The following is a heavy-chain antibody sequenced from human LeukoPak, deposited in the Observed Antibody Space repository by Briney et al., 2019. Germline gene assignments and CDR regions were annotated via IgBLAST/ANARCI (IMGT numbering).Heavy chain of an antibody. CDR2: MNPNSGNT. V-gene: IGHV1-8*01. J-gene: IGHJ6*03. CDR3: AKGVGARGHYYMDV. CDR1: GYTFTSYD. D-gene: IGHD1-26*01. Sequence: GASVKVSCKASGYTFTSYDINWVRQATGQGLEWMGWMNPNSGNTGYAQKFQGRVTMTRNTSISTAYMELSSLRSEDTAVYYCAKGVGARGHYYMDVWGKGTTVTISS.